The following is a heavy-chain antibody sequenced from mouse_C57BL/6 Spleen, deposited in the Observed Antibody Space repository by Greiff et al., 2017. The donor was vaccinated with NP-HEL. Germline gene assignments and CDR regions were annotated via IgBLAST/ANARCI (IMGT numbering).Heavy chain of an antibody. Sequence: QVQLQQSGPELVKPGASVKISCKASGYAFSSSWMNWVKQRPGKGLEWIGRIYPGDGDTNYNGKFKGKATLTADKSSSTAYMQLSSLTSEDSAVYFCARLYGEGVFDYWGQGTTLTVSS. CDR2: IYPGDGDT. V-gene: IGHV1-82*01. J-gene: IGHJ2*01. D-gene: IGHD1-1*01. CDR1: GYAFSSSW. CDR3: ARLYGEGVFDY.